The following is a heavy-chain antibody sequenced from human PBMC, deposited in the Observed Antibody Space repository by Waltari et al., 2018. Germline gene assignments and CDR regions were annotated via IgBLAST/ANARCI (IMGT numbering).Heavy chain of an antibody. V-gene: IGHV4-38-2*01. D-gene: IGHD6-19*01. CDR3: ARAPYSSGWLFDY. CDR2: IYHSGRT. J-gene: IGHJ4*02. CDR1: GYSISSGYY. Sequence: QVQLQESGPGLVKPSETLSLTCAVSGYSISSGYYWGWIRQPPGKGLEWIGGIYHSGRTYYNPSLKSRVTISVDTSKNQFSLKLSSVTAADTAVYYCARAPYSSGWLFDYWGQGTLVTVSS.